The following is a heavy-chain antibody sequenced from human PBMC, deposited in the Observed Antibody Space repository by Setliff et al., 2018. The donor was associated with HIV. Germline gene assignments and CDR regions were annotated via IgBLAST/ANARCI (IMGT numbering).Heavy chain of an antibody. Sequence: ASVKVSCKASGYTFTDYYVQWVRQAPGQGLEWLGWIKHNRDLTKYAHNLQGRVSMTTDTSTSTAYMELRSLRSDDTAVYYCARYGSSSWDNYYYMDVWGKGTTVTVSS. D-gene: IGHD6-13*01. CDR1: GYTFTDYY. V-gene: IGHV1-18*04. J-gene: IGHJ6*03. CDR2: IKHNRDLT. CDR3: ARYGSSSWDNYYYMDV.